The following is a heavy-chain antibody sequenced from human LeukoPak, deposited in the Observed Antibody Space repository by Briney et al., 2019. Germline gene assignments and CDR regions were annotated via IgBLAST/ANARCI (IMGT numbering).Heavy chain of an antibody. Sequence: SETLSLTCTVSGGSINSYYWSWIRQPPGKGLEWIGYIYYTGSTNYNPSLKSRVVISVDTSKNQFSLKLSSVTAADTAVYYCARHRKYDILTVEPHYFYGMDVWGQGTTVTVSS. CDR2: IYYTGST. CDR1: GGSINSYY. V-gene: IGHV4-59*08. D-gene: IGHD3-9*01. J-gene: IGHJ6*02. CDR3: ARHRKYDILTVEPHYFYGMDV.